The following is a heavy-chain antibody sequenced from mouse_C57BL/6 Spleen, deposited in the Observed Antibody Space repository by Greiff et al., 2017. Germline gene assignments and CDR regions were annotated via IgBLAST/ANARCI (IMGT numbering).Heavy chain of an antibody. CDR2: IYPGSGST. V-gene: IGHV1-55*01. CDR1: GYTFTSYW. CDR3: AGWLLRRYYFDD. J-gene: IGHJ2*01. Sequence: VQLQQPGAGLVKPGASVKMSCKASGYTFTSYWITWVGQRPGQGLEWIGDIYPGSGSTNYNATVNSKGILTVDTYSSTAYMQLSSLTSEDSAVYYCAGWLLRRYYFDDWGQGTTLTVSS. D-gene: IGHD2-3*01.